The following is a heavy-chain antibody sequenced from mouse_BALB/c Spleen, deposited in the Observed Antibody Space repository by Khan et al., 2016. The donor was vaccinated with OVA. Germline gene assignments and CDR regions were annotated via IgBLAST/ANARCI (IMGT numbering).Heavy chain of an antibody. Sequence: QIQLVQSGPELKKPGATVKISCKASGYTFTNYGMNWVKQAPGKGLKWMGWINTYTGEPTYADDFKGRFAFSLETSASTAYLQLNNLKYEDTATYFCARPPDFPYVIAYWGQGTSVTVSS. J-gene: IGHJ4*01. V-gene: IGHV9-3-1*01. CDR2: INTYTGEP. D-gene: IGHD1-1*01. CDR1: GYTFTNYG. CDR3: ARPPDFPYVIAY.